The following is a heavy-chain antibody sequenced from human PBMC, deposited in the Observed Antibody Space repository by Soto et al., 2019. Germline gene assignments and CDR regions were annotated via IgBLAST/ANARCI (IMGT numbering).Heavy chain of an antibody. V-gene: IGHV1-24*01. D-gene: IGHD2-15*01. J-gene: IGHJ5*02. Sequence: ASVKVSCKVSGYTLTELSMHWVRQAPGKGLEWKGGFDPEDGETIYAQKFQGRVTMTEDTSTDTAYMELSSLRSEDTAVYYCATVPAVVCSGGSCYYHNWFDPWGQGTLVTVSS. CDR2: FDPEDGET. CDR3: ATVPAVVCSGGSCYYHNWFDP. CDR1: GYTLTELS.